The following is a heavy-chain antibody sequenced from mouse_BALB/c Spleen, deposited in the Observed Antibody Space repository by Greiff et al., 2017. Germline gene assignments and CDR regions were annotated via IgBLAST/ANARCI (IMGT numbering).Heavy chain of an antibody. Sequence: VQLQQSGPELVKPGASLKISCKASGYSFTGYTMNWVKQSHGKNLEWIGLINPYNGGTSYNQKFKGKATLTVDKSSSTAYMELLSLTSEDSAVYYCARVRGIYDGYYRGMDYWGQGTSVTVSS. J-gene: IGHJ4*01. CDR1: GYSFTGYT. CDR3: ARVRGIYDGYYRGMDY. V-gene: IGHV1-18*01. CDR2: INPYNGGT. D-gene: IGHD2-3*01.